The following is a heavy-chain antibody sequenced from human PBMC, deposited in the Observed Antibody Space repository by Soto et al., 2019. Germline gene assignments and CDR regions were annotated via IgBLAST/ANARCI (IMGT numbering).Heavy chain of an antibody. CDR2: ISSSCSTI. CDR1: GFTFSDYY. Sequence: QVQLVESGGGLVKPGGSLRLSCAASGFTFSDYYMSWIRQAPGKGLEWGSDISSSCSTIYYADSVKGRFTISRDNAKNAQYRQRNSLRAEETAVYYCARTHEGSAFDFWGQGTLVTVSS. V-gene: IGHV3-11*01. J-gene: IGHJ4*02. D-gene: IGHD1-26*01. CDR3: ARTHEGSAFDF.